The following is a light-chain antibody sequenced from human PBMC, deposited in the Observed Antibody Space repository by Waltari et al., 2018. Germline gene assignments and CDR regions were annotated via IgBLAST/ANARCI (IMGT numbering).Light chain of an antibody. Sequence: SYALTQPPSVSVAPGTTARITCGGDNIGSYSVHWYQQKPGQAHVLVIFYDSDRPSGIPERFSGSNPGNTATLTISSVEAGDEAKYYCHVWHPDMDPGVFGPGTEVSV. V-gene: IGLV3-21*04. J-gene: IGLJ1*01. CDR2: YDS. CDR1: NIGSYS. CDR3: HVWHPDMDPGV.